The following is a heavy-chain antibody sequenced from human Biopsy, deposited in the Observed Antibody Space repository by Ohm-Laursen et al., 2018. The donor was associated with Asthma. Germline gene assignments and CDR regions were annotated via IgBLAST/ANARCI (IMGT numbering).Heavy chain of an antibody. CDR1: GYSLTDLS. CDR3: ASDFPKDYVRYNFQF. Sequence: SVKASCKISGYSLTDLSMHWVRQAPGQGLEWMGGHDHEEGGTVNARRFQGRVTMTEDTSTDTAYMELSSLSSDDTAVYYCASDFPKDYVRYNFQFWGQGTLVTVAS. V-gene: IGHV1-24*01. CDR2: HDHEEGGT. D-gene: IGHD4-17*01. J-gene: IGHJ4*02.